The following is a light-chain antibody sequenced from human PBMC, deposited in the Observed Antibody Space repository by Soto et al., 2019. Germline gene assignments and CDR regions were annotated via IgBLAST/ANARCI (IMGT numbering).Light chain of an antibody. Sequence: DIQMTQSPYSLSAFVGDRVTITCRASQSIASYLNWYQQKPGKAPKFLIYAASTLQSGVQSRFSGSGSGTDFTLTISSLQPEDFATYFCQQSYSTPITFGQGTRLENK. CDR3: QQSYSTPIT. J-gene: IGKJ5*01. CDR1: QSIASY. V-gene: IGKV1-39*01. CDR2: AAS.